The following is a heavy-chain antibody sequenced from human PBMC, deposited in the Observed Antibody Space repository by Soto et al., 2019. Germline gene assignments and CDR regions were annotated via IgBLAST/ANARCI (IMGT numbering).Heavy chain of an antibody. CDR1: GFTFSSYG. CDR2: ISYDGSNK. J-gene: IGHJ4*02. CDR3: AKDSSGYYLDY. Sequence: GGSLRLSCAASGFTFSSYGMHWVRQAPGKGLEWVAVISYDGSNKYYADSVKGRFTISRDNSKNTLYLQMNSLRAEDTAVYYCAKDSSGYYLDYWGQGTLVTVSS. V-gene: IGHV3-30*18. D-gene: IGHD3-22*01.